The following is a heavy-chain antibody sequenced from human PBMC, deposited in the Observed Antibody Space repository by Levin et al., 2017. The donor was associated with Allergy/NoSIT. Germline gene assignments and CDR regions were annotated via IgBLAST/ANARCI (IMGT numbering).Heavy chain of an antibody. CDR2: ISSSSSYI. J-gene: IGHJ4*02. CDR1: GFTFSSYS. Sequence: GESLKISCAASGFTFSSYSMNWVRQAPGKGLEWVSSISSSSSYIYYADSVKGRFTISRDNAKNSLYLQMNSLRAEDTAVYYCAREGEVGATMGYYFDYWGQGTLVTVSS. V-gene: IGHV3-21*01. CDR3: AREGEVGATMGYYFDY. D-gene: IGHD1-26*01.